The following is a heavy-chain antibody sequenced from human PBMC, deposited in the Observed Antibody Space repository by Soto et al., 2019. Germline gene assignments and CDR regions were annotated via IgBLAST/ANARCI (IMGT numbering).Heavy chain of an antibody. D-gene: IGHD5-12*01. CDR3: ARDLSTRDGYNYDAFDI. CDR2: INPNSGGT. CDR1: GYTFTGYD. J-gene: IGHJ3*02. V-gene: IGHV1-2*04. Sequence: ASVKVSCKASGYTFTGYDMHWVGQAPGRGLEWMGWINPNSGGTNYAQKFQGWVTMTRDTSISTAYMELSRLRSDDTAVYYCARDLSTRDGYNYDAFDIWGQGTMVTVSS.